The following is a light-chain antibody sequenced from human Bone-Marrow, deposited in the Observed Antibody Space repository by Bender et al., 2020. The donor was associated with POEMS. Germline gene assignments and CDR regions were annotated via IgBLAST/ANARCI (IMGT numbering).Light chain of an antibody. CDR2: DIN. J-gene: IGLJ2*01. CDR3: CSYAATSTVVL. CDR1: RSDVGGYTY. Sequence: QSALTQPRSVSGSPGQSVTISCTGTRSDVGGYTYVSWYQQHPGKAPKVIIHDINRRPSGVPDRFSGSRSGNTASLTISGLQAEDEADYYCCSYAATSTVVLFGGGTKLTVL. V-gene: IGLV2-11*01.